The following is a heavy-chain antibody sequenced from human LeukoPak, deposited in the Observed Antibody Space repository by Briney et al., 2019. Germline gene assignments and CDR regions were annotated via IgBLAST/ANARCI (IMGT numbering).Heavy chain of an antibody. Sequence: PSETLSLTCTVSGGSISSYYWNWIRQPPGRGLEWIGYIYYSGSTNYNPSLKSRVTISLDTSKNQFSLKLSSVTAADTAVYYCATTVPTVGFNYWGQGTLVTVSS. CDR3: ATTVPTVGFNY. CDR1: GGSISSYY. J-gene: IGHJ4*02. CDR2: IYYSGST. V-gene: IGHV4-59*01. D-gene: IGHD4-17*01.